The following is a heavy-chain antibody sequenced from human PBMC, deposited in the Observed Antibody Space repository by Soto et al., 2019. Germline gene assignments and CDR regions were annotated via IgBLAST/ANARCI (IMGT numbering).Heavy chain of an antibody. CDR2: IYYSGST. J-gene: IGHJ6*02. CDR1: GGSISSYY. CDR3: ARWGSSWAEDYYGMDV. Sequence: SETLSLTCTVCGGSISSYYWSWIRQPPGKGLEWIGYIYYSGSTNYNPSLKSRVTISVDTSKNQFSLKLSSVTAADTAVYYCARWGSSWAEDYYGMDVWGQGTTVTVSS. D-gene: IGHD6-13*01. V-gene: IGHV4-59*01.